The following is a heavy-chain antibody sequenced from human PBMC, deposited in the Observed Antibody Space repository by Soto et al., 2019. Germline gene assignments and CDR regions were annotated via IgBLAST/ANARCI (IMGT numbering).Heavy chain of an antibody. V-gene: IGHV3-74*01. CDR1: GFTFSTYW. CDR3: TRLSGDHVAFFWYGMDV. Sequence: DVQLVESGGTLVQPGGSLRLSCAASGFTFSTYWMNWVRQVPGKGLVWLAGMKSDGTITNYADSVKGRFTISRDNVKNSLSLQMTGLCGEDTAVYDCTRLSGDHVAFFWYGMDVWGRCTTVTASS. J-gene: IGHJ6*02. CDR2: MKSDGTIT. D-gene: IGHD3-10*01.